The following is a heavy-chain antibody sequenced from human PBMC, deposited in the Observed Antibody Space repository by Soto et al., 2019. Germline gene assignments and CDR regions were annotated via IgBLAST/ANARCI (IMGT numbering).Heavy chain of an antibody. J-gene: IGHJ6*02. CDR2: MNPNSGNT. CDR1: GYTFTSYD. D-gene: IGHD2-15*01. V-gene: IGHV1-8*01. Sequence: QVQLVQSGAEVKKPGASVKVSCKASGYTFTSYDINWVRQATGQGLEWMGWMNPNSGNTGYAQKFQGRVTMTRNTSIRTADRELSSLRSEDTAVYYCARGCGGSCSPPYYGMGVWGQGTTVTVSS. CDR3: ARGCGGSCSPPYYGMGV.